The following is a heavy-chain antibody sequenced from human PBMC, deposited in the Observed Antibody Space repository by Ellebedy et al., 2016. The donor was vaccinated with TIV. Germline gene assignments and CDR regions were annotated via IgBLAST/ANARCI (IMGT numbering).Heavy chain of an antibody. V-gene: IGHV4-39*07. CDR2: FYSSGST. D-gene: IGHD6-13*01. CDR1: GGSISNSNCY. Sequence: SETLSLXXTVSGGSISNSNCYWGWIRQPPGKGLEWIGSFYSSGSTYYNPSLKTRVTISVDTSRNQFSLKLTSVTAADTAVYYCARDQGGGSSWYYYGMDVWGQGTTVTVSS. CDR3: ARDQGGGSSWYYYGMDV. J-gene: IGHJ6*02.